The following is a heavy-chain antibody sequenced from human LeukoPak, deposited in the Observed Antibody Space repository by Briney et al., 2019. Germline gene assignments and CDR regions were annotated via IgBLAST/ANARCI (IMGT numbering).Heavy chain of an antibody. D-gene: IGHD1-1*01. J-gene: IGHJ4*02. Sequence: SETLSLTCTVSGGSISSYYWGWIRQPPGKGLEWIGSVFYTGSTSYNPSLKSRVTISVDTSKNQFSLKLNSVTAADTAVYYCSKRTGLGYWGQGTLVTVSS. V-gene: IGHV4-39*01. CDR3: SKRTGLGY. CDR2: VFYTGST. CDR1: GGSISSYY.